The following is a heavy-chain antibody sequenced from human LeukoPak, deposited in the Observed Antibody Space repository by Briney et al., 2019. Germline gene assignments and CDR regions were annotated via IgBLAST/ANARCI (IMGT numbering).Heavy chain of an antibody. CDR3: AKDQAYTYNAARGFFDY. J-gene: IGHJ4*02. CDR1: GFTFSSYA. Sequence: GGSLRLSCAASGFTFSSYAMSWVRQAPGKGLEWVSVMSGSGNSTFYADSVKGRFTISRDNSKNTLYLQMNSLRVEDTAIYYCAKDQAYTYNAARGFFDYWGQGTLVTVSS. V-gene: IGHV3-23*01. CDR2: MSGSGNST. D-gene: IGHD3-10*01.